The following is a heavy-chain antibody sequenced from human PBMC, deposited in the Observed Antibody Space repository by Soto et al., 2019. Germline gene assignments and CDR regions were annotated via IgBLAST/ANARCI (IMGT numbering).Heavy chain of an antibody. Sequence: AASVKVSCKASGNSFTTYYMHWVRQAPGQGLEWMGIINPSGGRTTYAQKFQGRVAMTRDTSTSTFHMELSSLTSEDTAVYYCAGLYHYDSSGYYDSWGQGTLVTVSS. J-gene: IGHJ4*02. D-gene: IGHD3-22*01. CDR3: AGLYHYDSSGYYDS. CDR1: GNSFTTYY. CDR2: INPSGGRT. V-gene: IGHV1-46*01.